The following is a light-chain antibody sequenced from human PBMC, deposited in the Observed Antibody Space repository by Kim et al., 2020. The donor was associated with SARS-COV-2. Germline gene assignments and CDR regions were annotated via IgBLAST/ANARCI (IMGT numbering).Light chain of an antibody. CDR2: DAS. J-gene: IGKJ1*01. CDR1: QSISSW. CDR3: LQYNTYSRD. Sequence: SVGDRVTITCRASQSISSWLSWYQQKPGKAPILLIYDASSLESGVPSRFSGSGSGTEFTLTITSLQPDDVATYYCLQYNTYSRDFGQGTKVDIK. V-gene: IGKV1-5*01.